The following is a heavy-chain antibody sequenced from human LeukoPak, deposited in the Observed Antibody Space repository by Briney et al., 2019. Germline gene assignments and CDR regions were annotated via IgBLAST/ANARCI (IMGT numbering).Heavy chain of an antibody. V-gene: IGHV3-53*01. CDR1: GFTVSSNY. CDR3: ARVFYDYVWGSYRSYYFDY. Sequence: PGGSLRLSCAASGFTVSSNYMSWVRQAPGKGLEWVSVIYSGGSTYYADSVKGRFTISRDNSKNTLYLQMNSLRAEDTAVYYCARVFYDYVWGSYRSYYFDYWGQGTLVTVPS. D-gene: IGHD3-16*02. J-gene: IGHJ4*02. CDR2: IYSGGST.